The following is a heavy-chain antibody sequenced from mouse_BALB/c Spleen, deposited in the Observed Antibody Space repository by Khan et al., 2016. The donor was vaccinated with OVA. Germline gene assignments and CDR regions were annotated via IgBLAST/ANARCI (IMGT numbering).Heavy chain of an antibody. CDR3: ADHLTGSFAN. V-gene: IGHV5-6*01. CDR1: GFTFSSYS. J-gene: IGHJ3*01. Sequence: EVQLVESGGDLVKPGGSLKLSCAASGFTFSSYSMSWVRQPPDKRLEWVASISSGGDYTYYPASVKGRFTISRDNAKNTLYLQMSDLKSEDTAMYYCADHLTGSFANWGQGTLVTVSA. D-gene: IGHD4-1*01. CDR2: ISSGGDYT.